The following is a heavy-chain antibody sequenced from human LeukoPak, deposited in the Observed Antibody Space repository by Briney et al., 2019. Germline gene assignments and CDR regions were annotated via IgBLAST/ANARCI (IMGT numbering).Heavy chain of an antibody. J-gene: IGHJ4*02. CDR3: VRDPQDVFQTTYLDY. Sequence: GGSLRLSCAASGFTFSIYAMSWVRQAPGKGLEWVSAISGSDGSTYYADSVKGRFTISRDNSKNTLYLQMTSLRPEDTALYFCVRDPQDVFQTTYLDYWGQGTLVTVSS. CDR2: ISGSDGST. D-gene: IGHD1-14*01. V-gene: IGHV3-23*01. CDR1: GFTFSIYA.